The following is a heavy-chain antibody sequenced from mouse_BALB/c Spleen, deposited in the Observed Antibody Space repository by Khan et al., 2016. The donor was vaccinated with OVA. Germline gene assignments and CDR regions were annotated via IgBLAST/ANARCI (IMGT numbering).Heavy chain of an antibody. V-gene: IGHV2-6-4*01. Sequence: QVQLKESGPGLVAPSQSLSISCTVSGFSLSRYSVHWLRQPPGKGLEWLGIMWIGGSADYNSALKYRLSITKDNSKSQVFLKMNSLQTDDTAMYXCDRNSDGGSYWYFDVWGAGTTVTVSS. J-gene: IGHJ1*01. CDR2: MWIGGSA. CDR3: DRNSDGGSYWYFDV. CDR1: GFSLSRYS.